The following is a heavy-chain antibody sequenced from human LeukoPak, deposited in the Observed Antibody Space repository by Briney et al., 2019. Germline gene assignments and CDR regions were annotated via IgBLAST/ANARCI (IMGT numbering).Heavy chain of an antibody. CDR1: GFTFSGYW. CDR2: IKHDGSEK. Sequence: GGSLRLSCAASGFTFSGYWMTWVRQAPGKGLEWVANIKHDGSEKYYVDSVKGRFTISRDNAKNSLYLQMNSLRAEDTAFYYCARDASGYYYTSGLIDYWGQGTLVTVSS. J-gene: IGHJ4*02. V-gene: IGHV3-7*01. CDR3: ARDASGYYYTSGLIDY. D-gene: IGHD3-22*01.